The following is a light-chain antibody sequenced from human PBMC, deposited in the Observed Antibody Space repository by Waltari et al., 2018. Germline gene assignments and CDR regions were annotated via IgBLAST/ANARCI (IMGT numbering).Light chain of an antibody. CDR2: GAS. Sequence: EIVLTQSPGTLSLSPGERATLSCRASQSIPRSFAWYHQKPDQAPRLLIYGASTRAAGIPDRFSGSGFGTDFSLTISILEPEDFAVYYCQHYGRLPVAFGQGTKVEIK. CDR1: QSIPRS. V-gene: IGKV3-20*01. CDR3: QHYGRLPVA. J-gene: IGKJ1*01.